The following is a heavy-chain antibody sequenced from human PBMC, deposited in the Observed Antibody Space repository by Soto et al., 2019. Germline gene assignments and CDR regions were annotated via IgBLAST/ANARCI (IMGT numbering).Heavy chain of an antibody. J-gene: IGHJ3*02. CDR3: AKPRRQKLALAAFDI. CDR2: ISGSGGST. CDR1: GFTFSSYA. Sequence: PGGSLRPYCTASGFTFSSYAMSWVRHAQGKGLEWVSAISGSGGSTYYADSAKGRCTISRDNSKNTLYLQMNSLRAEDTAVYYWAKPRRQKLALAAFDIWGQGTMVTVSS. V-gene: IGHV3-23*01. D-gene: IGHD1-7*01.